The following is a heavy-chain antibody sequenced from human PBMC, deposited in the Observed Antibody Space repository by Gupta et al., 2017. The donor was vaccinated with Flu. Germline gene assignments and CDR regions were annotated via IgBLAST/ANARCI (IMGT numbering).Heavy chain of an antibody. CDR3: VIPVDTDMVGGMAV. V-gene: IGHV3-9*01. CDR2: ISWNSGRI. J-gene: IGHJ6*02. CDR1: GFTFDDYA. D-gene: IGHD5-18*01. Sequence: EVQLFYSGGGLVQPGRSLRLSCAASGFTFDDYAMHWVRKAPDKGLEGVSGISWNSGRIGYDDAGKCRFTISREKAKKALSLQMPSMRAEVTTLYYCVIPVDTDMVGGMAVWCQGTTVTVYS.